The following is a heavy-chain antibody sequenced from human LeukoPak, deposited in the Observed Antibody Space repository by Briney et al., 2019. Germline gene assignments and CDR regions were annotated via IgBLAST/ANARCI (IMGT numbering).Heavy chain of an antibody. J-gene: IGHJ3*02. CDR3: ARGDSSGYYYVKAFDI. D-gene: IGHD3-22*01. Sequence: ASVKVSCKASGGTFSSYAISWVRQAPGQGLEWMGGIIPIFGTANYARKFQGRVTITADESTSTAYMELSSLRSEDTAVYYCARGDSSGYYYVKAFDIWGQGTMVTVSS. CDR2: IIPIFGTA. V-gene: IGHV1-69*13. CDR1: GGTFSSYA.